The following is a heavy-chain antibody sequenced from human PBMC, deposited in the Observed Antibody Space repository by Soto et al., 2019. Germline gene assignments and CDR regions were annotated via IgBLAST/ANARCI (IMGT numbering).Heavy chain of an antibody. V-gene: IGHV4-59*01. CDR3: ARSSGDGYNSYYYYGLDV. CDR1: GGSITSYY. CDR2: IYYTGST. J-gene: IGHJ6*02. D-gene: IGHD5-12*01. Sequence: QVQLQESGPGLVKPSETLSLTCTVSGGSITSYYWSWIRQPPGKGLAWIGYIYYTGSTIYNPSLRGRVTFSVDTSKKEFSLKLRSVTAADAAVYYCARSSGDGYNSYYYYGLDVWGQGTSVTVSS.